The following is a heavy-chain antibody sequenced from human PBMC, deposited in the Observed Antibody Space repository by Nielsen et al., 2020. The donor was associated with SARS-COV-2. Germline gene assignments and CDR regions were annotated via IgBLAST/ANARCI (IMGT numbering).Heavy chain of an antibody. V-gene: IGHV4-59*13. CDR3: ARGGYSPDAYDI. J-gene: IGHJ3*02. CDR2: IDYSGGT. Sequence: SETLSLTCTVSGGSMRSYYWSWIRQPSGKGLEWIGYIDYSGGTSYNPSLKSRVTISIETSKSQISLRLNSVTAADTAVYYCARGGYSPDAYDIWGQGTMVTVSS. D-gene: IGHD5-12*01. CDR1: GGSMRSYY.